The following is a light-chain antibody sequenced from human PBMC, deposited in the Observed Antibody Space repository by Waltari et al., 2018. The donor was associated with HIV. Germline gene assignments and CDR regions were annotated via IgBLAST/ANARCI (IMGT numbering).Light chain of an antibody. CDR2: GKN. Sequence: SSELTQDPAVSVALGQTFRITCHGDSLRSYYASWYQQKPGQAPVLVIYGKNNRPSGIPDRFSGSSSGNTASLTITGAQAEDEADYYCNSRDSSGNLYVFGTGTKVTVL. CDR3: NSRDSSGNLYV. CDR1: SLRSYY. J-gene: IGLJ1*01. V-gene: IGLV3-19*01.